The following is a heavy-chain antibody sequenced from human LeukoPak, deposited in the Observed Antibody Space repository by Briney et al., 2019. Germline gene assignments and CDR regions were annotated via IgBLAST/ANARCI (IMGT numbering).Heavy chain of an antibody. J-gene: IGHJ5*02. CDR1: GGSFSGYY. Sequence: SETLSLTCAVYGGSFSGYYWSWIRQPPGKGLEWIGEINHSGSTNYNPSLKSRVAISVDTSKNQFSLKLSSVTAADTAVYYCARAGCSGGSCYQHLVDWFDPWGQGTLVTVSS. CDR2: INHSGST. D-gene: IGHD2-15*01. V-gene: IGHV4-34*01. CDR3: ARAGCSGGSCYQHLVDWFDP.